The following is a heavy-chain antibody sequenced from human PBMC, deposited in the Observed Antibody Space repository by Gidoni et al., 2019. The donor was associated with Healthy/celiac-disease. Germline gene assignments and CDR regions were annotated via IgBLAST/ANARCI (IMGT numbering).Heavy chain of an antibody. J-gene: IGHJ4*02. D-gene: IGHD3-10*01. CDR2: ISSSGSTI. CDR3: ARRGKSPEPPDY. Sequence: QVQLVESGGGLFKPGGSLILSFAASGFPFSDYYMSWIRQAPGKGLEWVSYISSSGSTIYYADSVKGRFTISRDNAKNSLYLQMNSLRAEDTAVYYCARRGKSPEPPDYWGQGTLVTVSS. V-gene: IGHV3-11*01. CDR1: GFPFSDYY.